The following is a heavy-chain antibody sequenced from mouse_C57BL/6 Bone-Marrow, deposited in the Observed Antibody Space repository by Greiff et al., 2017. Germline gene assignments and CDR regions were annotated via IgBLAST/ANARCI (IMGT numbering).Heavy chain of an antibody. CDR2: ISNGGGST. D-gene: IGHD2-1*01. V-gene: IGHV5-12*01. Sequence: DVKLVESGGGLVQPGGSLKLSCAASGFTFSDYYMYWVRQTPEKRLEWVAYISNGGGSTYYPDTVKGRFTISRDNAKNTLYLQMSRLKSEDTAMYYCARPLYYGNSWYFDVWGTGTTVTVSS. J-gene: IGHJ1*03. CDR1: GFTFSDYY. CDR3: ARPLYYGNSWYFDV.